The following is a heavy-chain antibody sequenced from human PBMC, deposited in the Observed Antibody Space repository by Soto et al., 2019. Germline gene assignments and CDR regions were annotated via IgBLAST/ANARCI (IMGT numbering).Heavy chain of an antibody. V-gene: IGHV3-48*02. CDR1: GFTFSNYN. CDR3: ARVGFGSTGWGGDFDY. CDR2: ISISSTK. Sequence: VQLVESGGGLVQPGESLGLSCAASGFTFSNYNMNWVRQAPGKGLEWLSYISISSTKYYADSVKGRFTISRDNAKNSLYLQMNSLRDEDTAVYYCARVGFGSTGWGGDFDYWGQGTLVTVSS. J-gene: IGHJ4*02. D-gene: IGHD6-19*01.